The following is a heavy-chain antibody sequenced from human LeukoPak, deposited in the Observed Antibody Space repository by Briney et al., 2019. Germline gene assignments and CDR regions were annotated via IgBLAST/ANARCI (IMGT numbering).Heavy chain of an antibody. CDR1: GGTFSSYA. J-gene: IGHJ6*03. CDR3: ARGGYGDYDDYYYYYMDV. CDR2: IIPIFGTA. D-gene: IGHD4-17*01. V-gene: IGHV1-69*06. Sequence: GASVKVSCKASGGTFSSYAISWVRQAPGQGLEWMGGIIPIFGTANYAQKFQGRVTITADKSTSTAYVELSSLRSEDTAVYYCARGGYGDYDDYYYYYMDVWGKGTTVTVSS.